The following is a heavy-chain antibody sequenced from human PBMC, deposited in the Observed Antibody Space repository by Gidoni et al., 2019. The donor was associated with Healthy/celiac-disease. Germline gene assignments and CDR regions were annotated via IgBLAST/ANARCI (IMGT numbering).Heavy chain of an antibody. V-gene: IGHV3-30*18. CDR1: GFTFSSCG. Sequence: QVQLVESGGGVVQPGRSLRLYCAASGFTFSSCGMHGVRQAPGKGLEWVAVISYDGSNKYYADSVKGRFTISRDNSKNTLYLQMNSLGAEDTAVYYCAKDNWGYGMDVWGQGTTVTVSS. CDR2: ISYDGSNK. D-gene: IGHD7-27*01. CDR3: AKDNWGYGMDV. J-gene: IGHJ6*02.